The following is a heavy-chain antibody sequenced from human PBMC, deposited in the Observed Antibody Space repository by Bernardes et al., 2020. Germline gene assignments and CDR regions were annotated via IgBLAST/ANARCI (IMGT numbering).Heavy chain of an antibody. V-gene: IGHV1-18*01. Sequence: ASVKVSCKASGYTFTSYGISWVRQAPGQGLEWMGWISAYNGNTNYAQKLQGRVTMTTDTSTSTAYMELRSLRSDDTAVYYCARDQTTGTTGLHAVWGQGTLVTVSS. J-gene: IGHJ4*02. CDR3: ARDQTTGTTGLHAV. CDR2: ISAYNGNT. D-gene: IGHD1-1*01. CDR1: GYTFTSYG.